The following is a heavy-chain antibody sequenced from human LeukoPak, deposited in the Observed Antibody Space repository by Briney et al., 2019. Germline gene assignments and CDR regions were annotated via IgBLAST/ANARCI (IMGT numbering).Heavy chain of an antibody. CDR3: AKDGGAVAGTIVN. CDR1: GFTFSSHG. J-gene: IGHJ4*02. Sequence: GRSLRLSCADSGFTFSSHGMHWVRQAPGKGLEWVAVISHDGSNTYYADSMEGRFTISRDNSKNTLYLQINSLRAEDTAVYYCAKDGGAVAGTIVNWGQGTLVTVSS. V-gene: IGHV3-30*18. CDR2: ISHDGSNT. D-gene: IGHD6-19*01.